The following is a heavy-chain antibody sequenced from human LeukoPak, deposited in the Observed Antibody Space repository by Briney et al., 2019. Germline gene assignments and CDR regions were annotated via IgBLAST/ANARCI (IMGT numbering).Heavy chain of an antibody. V-gene: IGHV4-39*07. CDR1: GGSISSSSYY. CDR2: IYYSGST. CDR3: ARANSRRELLPAGALDY. D-gene: IGHD1-26*01. Sequence: PSETLSLTCTVSGGSISSSSYYWGWIRQPPGKGLEWIGSIYYSGSTYYNPSLKSRVTISVDTSKNQFSLKLSSVTAADTAVYYCARANSRRELLPAGALDYWGQGTLVTVSS. J-gene: IGHJ4*02.